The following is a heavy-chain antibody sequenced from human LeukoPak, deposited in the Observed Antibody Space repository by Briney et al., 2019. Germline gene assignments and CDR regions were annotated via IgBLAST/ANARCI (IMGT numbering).Heavy chain of an antibody. Sequence: ASVKVSCKASGGTLSSYAISWVRQPPAQGREGMGGIIPIRGIANYAQKFQGRHTITEDKSPSTAYMELSSLRSEDTAVYYCARGWAVAGPLEYWREGTLVRVSS. D-gene: IGHD6-19*01. CDR1: GGTLSSYA. V-gene: IGHV1-69*10. CDR2: IIPIRGIA. CDR3: ARGWAVAGPLEY. J-gene: IGHJ4*02.